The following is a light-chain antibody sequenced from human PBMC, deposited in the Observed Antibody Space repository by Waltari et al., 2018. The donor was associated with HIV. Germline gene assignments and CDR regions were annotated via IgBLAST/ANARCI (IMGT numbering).Light chain of an antibody. J-gene: IGLJ2*01. CDR1: SSDVGGYNY. V-gene: IGLV2-23*02. CDR3: CSHAGTTTLV. CDR2: DFN. Sequence: QSALTQPASVSGSPGQSITFSCTGTSSDVGGYNYVSLYQQHPGKAPKLIIYDFNKRPSWVSNRFSGSKSGNTASLTISGVQAEDEADYYCCSHAGTTTLVFGGGTKLTVL.